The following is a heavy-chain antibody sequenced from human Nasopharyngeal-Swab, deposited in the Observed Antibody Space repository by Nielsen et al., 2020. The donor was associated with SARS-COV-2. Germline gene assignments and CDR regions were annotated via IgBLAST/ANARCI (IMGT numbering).Heavy chain of an antibody. CDR3: ARAYGGGGPDY. V-gene: IGHV1-46*01. CDR1: GYTFTRYY. Sequence: ASVKVSCKASGYTFTRYYMHWVRQAPGQGLEWMGIINPSGGSTSYAQKFQGRVTMTRDTSTSTVYMELSSLGSEDTAVDYCARAYGGGGPDYWGQGTLVTVSS. J-gene: IGHJ4*02. CDR2: INPSGGST. D-gene: IGHD4-23*01.